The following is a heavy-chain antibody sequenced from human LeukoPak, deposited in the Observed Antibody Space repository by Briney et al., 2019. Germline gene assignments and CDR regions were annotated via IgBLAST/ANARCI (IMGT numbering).Heavy chain of an antibody. J-gene: IGHJ4*02. V-gene: IGHV1-8*01. CDR3: ARAPIYGGYVDY. CDR1: GYTFTSYD. CDR2: MNPNSGNT. Sequence: ASVKVSCKASGYTFTSYDINWVRRATGQGLEWMGWMNPNSGNTGYAQKFQGRVTMTRNTSISTAYMELSSLRSEDTAVYYCARAPIYGGYVDYWGQGTLVTVSS. D-gene: IGHD4/OR15-4a*01.